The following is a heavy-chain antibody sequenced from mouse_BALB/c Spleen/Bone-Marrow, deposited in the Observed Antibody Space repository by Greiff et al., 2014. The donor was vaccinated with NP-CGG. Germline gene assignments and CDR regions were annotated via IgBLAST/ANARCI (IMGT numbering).Heavy chain of an antibody. CDR3: ASSGTGGYFDC. CDR1: GFDIKDIY. V-gene: IGHV14-3*02. J-gene: IGHJ2*01. CDR2: IDPANGYT. D-gene: IGHD3-3*01. Sequence: VQLQQSGAELVKPGASVRLSCTASGFDIKDIYIHWMKQRPEQGLEWIGRIDPANGYTKFDPKFQDKATITADTSSNTANLQLGSLTSEDTAVYYCASSGTGGYFDCWGQGTTLTASS.